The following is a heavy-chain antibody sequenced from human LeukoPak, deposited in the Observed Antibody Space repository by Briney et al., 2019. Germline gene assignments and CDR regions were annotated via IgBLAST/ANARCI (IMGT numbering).Heavy chain of an antibody. V-gene: IGHV3-23*01. D-gene: IGHD3-22*01. CDR3: ARAVRGHYFDY. J-gene: IGHJ4*02. CDR1: GFTFSTYG. CDR2: ISGGGGST. Sequence: GGSLRLSCAASGFTFSTYGMSWVRQAPGKGLEWVSAISGGGGSTYYADSVKGRFTISGDNSKNTLYLQMNSLRAEDTAVYFCARAVRGHYFDYWGQGTLVTVSS.